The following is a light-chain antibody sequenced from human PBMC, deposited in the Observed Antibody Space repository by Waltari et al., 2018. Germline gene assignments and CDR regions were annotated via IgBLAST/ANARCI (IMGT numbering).Light chain of an antibody. CDR3: STYTTSSAFL. CDR2: DVI. J-gene: IGLJ3*02. CDR1: SSDVGRYSF. Sequence: QSALTQPASVSGSPGPSIPISCTRSSSDVGRYSFVPCYQQHPGKAPKLMIYDVIKRPSGISNRFSGSKSGNTASLTISGLQTEDEADYFCSTYTTSSAFLFGGGTRLTVL. V-gene: IGLV2-14*03.